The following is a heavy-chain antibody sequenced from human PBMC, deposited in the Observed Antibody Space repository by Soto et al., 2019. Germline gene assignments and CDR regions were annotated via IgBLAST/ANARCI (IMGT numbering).Heavy chain of an antibody. CDR1: GYTFTSYG. V-gene: IGHV1-18*01. D-gene: IGHD6-13*01. J-gene: IGHJ4*02. CDR2: ISAYNGNT. Sequence: ASVKVSCKASGYTFTSYGISWVRQAPGQGLEWMGWISAYNGNTNYAQKLQGRVTMTTDTSTSTAYMELSSLRSEDTAVYYCARDENSSSWPSSFTGFDYWGQGTLVTVSS. CDR3: ARDENSSSWPSSFTGFDY.